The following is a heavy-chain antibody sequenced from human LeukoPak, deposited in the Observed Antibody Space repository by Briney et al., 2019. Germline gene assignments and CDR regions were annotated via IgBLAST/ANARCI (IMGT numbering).Heavy chain of an antibody. CDR1: GFTFSSYW. CDR3: ARVRSGWYEDY. CDR2: INSDGSST. V-gene: IGHV3-74*01. J-gene: IGHJ4*02. Sequence: GGSLRLSCAASGFTFSSYWMHWVRQAPGKGLVWVSRINSDGSSTSYADSVKGRFTISRDNAKNSLYLQMNSLRAEDTAVYYCARVRSGWYEDYWGQGTLVTVSS. D-gene: IGHD6-19*01.